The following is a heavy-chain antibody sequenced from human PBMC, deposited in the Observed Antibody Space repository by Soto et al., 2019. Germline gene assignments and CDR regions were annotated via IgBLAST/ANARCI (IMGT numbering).Heavy chain of an antibody. D-gene: IGHD5-12*01. Sequence: ASVKVSCKASGYTFTSYAMHWVRQAPGQRLEWMGWINAGNGNTKYSQKFQGRVTITRDTSASTAYMELSSLRSEDTAVYYCARDRRDGYNPDAFDIWGQGTMVTVS. CDR2: INAGNGNT. J-gene: IGHJ3*02. CDR3: ARDRRDGYNPDAFDI. CDR1: GYTFTSYA. V-gene: IGHV1-3*01.